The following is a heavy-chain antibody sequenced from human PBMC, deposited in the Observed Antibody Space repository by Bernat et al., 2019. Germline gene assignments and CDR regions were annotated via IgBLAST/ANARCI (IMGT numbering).Heavy chain of an antibody. V-gene: IGHV3-48*03. Sequence: EVQLVESGGGLVQPGGSLRLSCAASGFTFSSYEMNWVRQAPGKGLEWVSYISSSGVTIYYPTSFKARFTFSSDNAKTSLYLQMHSLRAEDTAVYYCGMADKRYYFDYWGQGTLVTVSS. D-gene: IGHD2-8*01. CDR1: GFTFSSYE. CDR3: GMADKRYYFDY. CDR2: ISSSGVTI. J-gene: IGHJ4*02.